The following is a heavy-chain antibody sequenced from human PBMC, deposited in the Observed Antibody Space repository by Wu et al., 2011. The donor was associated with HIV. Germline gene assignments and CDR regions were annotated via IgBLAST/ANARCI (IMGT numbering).Heavy chain of an antibody. V-gene: IGHV1-69*14. CDR3: AYTELDDYGGNSGLLVDY. Sequence: QVQLVQSGAEVKKPGSSVKVSCKASGGTFSSYAISWVRQAPGQGLEWMGRIIPIFGTANYAQKFQGRVTITADKSTSTAYMELSSLRSEDTAVYYCAYTELDDYGGNSGLLVDYWGQGTLVTVSS. CDR2: IIPIFGTA. D-gene: IGHD4-23*01. J-gene: IGHJ4*02. CDR1: GGTFSSYA.